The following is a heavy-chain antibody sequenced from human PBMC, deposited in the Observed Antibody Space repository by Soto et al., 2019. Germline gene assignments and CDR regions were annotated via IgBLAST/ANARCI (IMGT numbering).Heavy chain of an antibody. J-gene: IGHJ4*02. CDR3: ARDELGGAYDLWH. Sequence: EVQLVESGGGLVQPGGSLRLSCAASGFIVTNYFMTWVRQAPGKGLEWVPVISNGGDTYYADSVKCSFTISRDNSKNSLYLQMNTRRAEDTAVYYCARDELGGAYDLWHWGQGPLVIVSS. CDR1: GFIVTNYF. CDR2: ISNGGDT. V-gene: IGHV3-66*01. D-gene: IGHD3-3*01.